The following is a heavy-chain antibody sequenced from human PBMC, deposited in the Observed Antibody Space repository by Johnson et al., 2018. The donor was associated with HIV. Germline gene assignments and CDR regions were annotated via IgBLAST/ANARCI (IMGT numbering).Heavy chain of an antibody. J-gene: IGHJ3*02. CDR1: GFTLTNYG. Sequence: QVQLVESGGGLVKPGGSLRLSCAVSGFTLTNYGIHWVRQAPDKGLEWVALISYDGSNTYYADSVRGRFTLSRDISKNSLYLQMNSLRAEDTAVYYCATTFCTSCSVGKFGTFDIWGQGTMVTVSS. V-gene: IGHV3-30*03. D-gene: IGHD2-2*01. CDR3: ATTFCTSCSVGKFGTFDI. CDR2: ISYDGSNT.